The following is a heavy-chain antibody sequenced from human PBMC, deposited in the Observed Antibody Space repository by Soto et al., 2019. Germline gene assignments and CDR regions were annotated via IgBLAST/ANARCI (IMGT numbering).Heavy chain of an antibody. CDR2: IYYSGST. Sequence: QVQLQESGPGLVKPSETLSLTCTVSGGSISSYYWSWIRQPPGKGLEWIGYIYYSGSTNYNPSLKSRVTISVDTSKNQFSLKLSSVTAADTAVYYCAREKGGGGGWFDPWGQGTLVTVSS. V-gene: IGHV4-59*01. CDR1: GGSISSYY. D-gene: IGHD3-16*01. CDR3: AREKGGGGGWFDP. J-gene: IGHJ5*02.